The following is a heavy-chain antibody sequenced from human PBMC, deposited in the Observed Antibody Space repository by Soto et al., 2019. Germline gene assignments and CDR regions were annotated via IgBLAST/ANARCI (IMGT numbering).Heavy chain of an antibody. Sequence: QVQLVESGGGVVQPGRSLRLSCAASGFAFRTYGMHWVRQAPGKGLEWVAVIWYDGVNDYYADSVKGRFTISRDNSKNTMYLQMNSLGAEDTDVYYCARDAMGGQLVGFGFDEWGQGTLVTVSS. V-gene: IGHV3-33*01. D-gene: IGHD2-8*02. CDR3: ARDAMGGQLVGFGFDE. J-gene: IGHJ4*02. CDR2: IWYDGVND. CDR1: GFAFRTYG.